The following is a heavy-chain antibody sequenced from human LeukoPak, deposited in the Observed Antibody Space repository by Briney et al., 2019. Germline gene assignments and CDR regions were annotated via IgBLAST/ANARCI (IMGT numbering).Heavy chain of an antibody. Sequence: PSETLSLTCTVSGDSICTGGYYWAWIRQHRERGLEWIGYIYYSGSTHYNPSLQSRVTISVDTSKNQFSLNLNSVTAADTAVYYCARVIVVVPIGVYHYSARDVWGQGTTVTVSS. D-gene: IGHD2-2*01. V-gene: IGHV4-31*03. CDR2: IYYSGST. CDR3: ARVIVVVPIGVYHYSARDV. J-gene: IGHJ6*02. CDR1: GDSICTGGYY.